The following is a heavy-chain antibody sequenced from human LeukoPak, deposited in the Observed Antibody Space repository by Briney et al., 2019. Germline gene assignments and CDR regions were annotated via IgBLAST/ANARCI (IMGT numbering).Heavy chain of an antibody. CDR3: ARDLYYYDSSPGY. D-gene: IGHD3-22*01. Sequence: GGSLRLSCAASGFTLSSYAMHWVRQAPGKGLEWVAVISYDGSNKYYADSVKGRFTISRDNSKNTLYLQMNRLRAEDTAVYYCARDLYYYDSSPGYWGQRTLVTVPS. CDR2: ISYDGSNK. J-gene: IGHJ4*02. CDR1: GFTLSSYA. V-gene: IGHV3-30*01.